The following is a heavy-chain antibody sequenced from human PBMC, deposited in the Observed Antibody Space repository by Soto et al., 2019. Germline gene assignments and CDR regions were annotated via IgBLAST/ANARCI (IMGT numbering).Heavy chain of an antibody. CDR3: AKYFYGSGSFSFDY. CDR2: INGGGDST. J-gene: IGHJ4*02. D-gene: IGHD3-10*01. CDR1: GFTFRSYA. V-gene: IGHV3-23*01. Sequence: GGSLRLSCEASGFTFRSYAMSWVRQAPGKGLEWVSAINGGGDSTQYADSVKGRFTISRDNSKDTLYLQMNSLRADDTAVYYCAKYFYGSGSFSFDYWGQGTLVTVSS.